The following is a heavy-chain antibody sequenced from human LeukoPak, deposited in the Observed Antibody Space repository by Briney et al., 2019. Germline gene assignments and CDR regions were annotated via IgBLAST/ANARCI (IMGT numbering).Heavy chain of an antibody. V-gene: IGHV4-59*01. J-gene: IGHJ4*02. CDR2: FYYSGST. Sequence: KPSETLSLTCTVSGGSISSYYWSWIRQPPGKGLEWIGYFYYSGSTNYNPSLKSRVTISVDTSKNQFSLKLSSVTAADTAVYYCARDITLDSWGQGTLVTVSS. CDR3: ARDITLDS. CDR1: GGSISSYY.